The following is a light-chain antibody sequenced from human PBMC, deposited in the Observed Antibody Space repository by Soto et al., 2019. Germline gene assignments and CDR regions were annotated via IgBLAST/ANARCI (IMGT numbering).Light chain of an antibody. CDR1: SSNIGSSP. J-gene: IGLJ1*01. Sequence: QSVLSQPPSASVTPGQRIIISCSGSSSNIGSSPVNWYQQLPGTAPKLLIYTNNQRPSGVPDRFSGSKSGTSASLAISGPQSEDEADYSCAAWDDSLNGYAFGTGTKVTVL. CDR2: TNN. V-gene: IGLV1-44*01. CDR3: AAWDDSLNGYA.